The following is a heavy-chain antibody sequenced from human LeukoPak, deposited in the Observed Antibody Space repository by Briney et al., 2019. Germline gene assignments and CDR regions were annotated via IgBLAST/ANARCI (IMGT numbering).Heavy chain of an antibody. CDR1: GGSFSGYY. J-gene: IGHJ4*02. CDR3: ARTYYYGSGSPYYFDY. D-gene: IGHD3-10*01. V-gene: IGHV4-59*08. CDR2: IYYSGST. Sequence: PSETLSLTCAVYGGSFSGYYWSWIRQPPGKGLEWIGYIYYSGSTNYNPSLKSRVTISVDTSKNQFSLKLSSVTAADTAVYYCARTYYYGSGSPYYFDYWGQGTLVTVSS.